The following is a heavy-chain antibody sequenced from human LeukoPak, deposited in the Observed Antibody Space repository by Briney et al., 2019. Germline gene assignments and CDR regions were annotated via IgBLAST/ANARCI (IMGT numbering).Heavy chain of an antibody. CDR3: ARDFLEYSSSFTSPRMSEDDAFDI. D-gene: IGHD6-6*01. V-gene: IGHV1-46*01. Sequence: ASVKVSCKASGYTFTSYGISWVRQAPGQGLEWMGIINPSGGSTSYAQKFQGRVTMTRDTSTSTVYMELSSLRSEDTAVYYCARDFLEYSSSFTSPRMSEDDAFDIWGQGTMVTVSS. CDR1: GYTFTSYG. J-gene: IGHJ3*02. CDR2: INPSGGST.